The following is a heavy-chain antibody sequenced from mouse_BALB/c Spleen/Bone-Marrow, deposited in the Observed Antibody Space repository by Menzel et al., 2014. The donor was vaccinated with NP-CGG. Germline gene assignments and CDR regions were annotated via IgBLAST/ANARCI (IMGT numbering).Heavy chain of an antibody. Sequence: QVQLQQSGAELVRPGASVNLSCKASGYTFTNYWINWLKQRPGQGLEWIGNIYPSDTYTNYNPKFKDKATLTVDKSSTTAYMQLNSPTSEDSAVYYCTRYLYGNMDYWGRGTSVTVSS. V-gene: IGHV1-69*02. CDR1: GYTFTNYW. D-gene: IGHD2-10*02. CDR3: TRYLYGNMDY. J-gene: IGHJ4*01. CDR2: IYPSDTYT.